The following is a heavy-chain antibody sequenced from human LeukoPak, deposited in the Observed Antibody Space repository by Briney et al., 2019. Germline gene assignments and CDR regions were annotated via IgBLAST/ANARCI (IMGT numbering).Heavy chain of an antibody. J-gene: IGHJ6*04. CDR2: LIPIFGTA. D-gene: IGHD4-11*01. CDR1: GGTLSSCA. Sequence: ASVKVSCKASGGTLSSCAISWVRQAPGQGLEWMGGLIPIFGTANYAQKFQGRVTITADESTSTAYMELSSLRSEDTAVYYCARAQGNYPFFSYYYCGMDVWGKATTVTVSS. V-gene: IGHV1-69*13. CDR3: ARAQGNYPFFSYYYCGMDV.